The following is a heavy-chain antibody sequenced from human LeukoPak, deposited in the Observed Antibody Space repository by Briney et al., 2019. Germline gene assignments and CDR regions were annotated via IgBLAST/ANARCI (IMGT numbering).Heavy chain of an antibody. CDR1: RFTFSHSA. V-gene: IGHV1-18*01. CDR2: ISSYSNYT. CDR3: ARDRTLTTPRLVVDY. Sequence: ASVKVSCKASRFTFSHSAISCGRKAPGQGLEWMGWISSYSNYTNYLQNLQGRVTMTTDTSTSTAYLELRSLRSDDAAVYYCARDRTLTTPRLVVDYWGQGTLVTVSS. J-gene: IGHJ4*02. D-gene: IGHD4-17*01.